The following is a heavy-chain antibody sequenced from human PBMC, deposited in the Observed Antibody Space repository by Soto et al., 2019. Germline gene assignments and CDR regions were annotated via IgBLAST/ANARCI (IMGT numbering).Heavy chain of an antibody. J-gene: IGHJ4*02. CDR2: ISGSGGST. CDR3: AKSFSSNWYDYFDY. Sequence: GGSLRLSCAASGITFSTYAMSWVRQAPGKGLEWVSAISGSGGSTYYADSVKGRFTISRDKSKNTLYLQMNSLRAEDTALYYCAKSFSSNWYDYFDYWGQGSPVTVSS. V-gene: IGHV3-23*01. D-gene: IGHD6-13*01. CDR1: GITFSTYA.